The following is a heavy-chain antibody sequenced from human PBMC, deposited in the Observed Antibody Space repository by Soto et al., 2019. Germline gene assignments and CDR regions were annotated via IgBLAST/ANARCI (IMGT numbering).Heavy chain of an antibody. J-gene: IGHJ4*02. CDR3: ARHRHPRGTVGAIAPLDN. D-gene: IGHD2-21*01. CDR2: HYRRGST. V-gene: IGHV3-53*01. CDR1: GFSVSSNY. Sequence: GGSLRLSCAISGFSVSSNYLSSIRQATGKGLHWVTVHYRRGSTYYAQSVQGRFTISRDKSNNTLYPQMRRVRAEDTAVYFCARHRHPRGTVGAIAPLDNWGQGTQVTVSS.